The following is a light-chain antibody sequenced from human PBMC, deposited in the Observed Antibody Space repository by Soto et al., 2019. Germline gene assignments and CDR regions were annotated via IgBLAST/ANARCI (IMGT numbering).Light chain of an antibody. CDR3: QQYGGSPRIT. J-gene: IGKJ5*01. CDR1: ERLSSVY. Sequence: EIVSTQSPGTLSLSPGERATLSCRASERLSSVYLAWYQQRPGQLPRLLIYGASNRATGIPDRFSGSGSGTDFTLIINRLEPEDVAIYYCQQYGGSPRITFGQGTRLEIK. CDR2: GAS. V-gene: IGKV3-20*01.